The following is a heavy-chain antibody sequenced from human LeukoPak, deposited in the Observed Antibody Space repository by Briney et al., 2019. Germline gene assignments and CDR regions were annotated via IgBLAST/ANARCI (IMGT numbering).Heavy chain of an antibody. Sequence: PSETLSLTCTVSGGSISSGGYYWSWIRQPPGKGLEWIGYIYHSGSTYYNPSLKSRVTISVDRSKNQFSLKLSSVTAADTAVYYCARESADCSSTSCYNWFDPWGQGTLVTVSS. J-gene: IGHJ5*02. CDR1: GGSISSGGYY. V-gene: IGHV4-30-2*01. CDR2: IYHSGST. D-gene: IGHD2-2*01. CDR3: ARESADCSSTSCYNWFDP.